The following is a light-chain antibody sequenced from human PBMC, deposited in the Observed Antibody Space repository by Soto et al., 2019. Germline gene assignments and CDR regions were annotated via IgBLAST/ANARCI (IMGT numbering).Light chain of an antibody. V-gene: IGKV3-15*01. J-gene: IGKJ4*01. CDR2: AAS. CDR1: HSVRNS. Sequence: EIVMTQSPATLSVSPGERVTLSCRASHSVRNSVAWYHQKPGQAPRLLIFAASTRAPGVPGRFSGSGSGTDFTLTISSLRSEDFGVYHCHHYDNRPPLFGGGTKVDIK. CDR3: HHYDNRPPL.